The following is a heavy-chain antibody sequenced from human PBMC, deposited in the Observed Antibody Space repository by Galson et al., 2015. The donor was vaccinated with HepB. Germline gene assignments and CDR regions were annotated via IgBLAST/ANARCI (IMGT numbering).Heavy chain of an antibody. Sequence: SCKASGYTFTNYGISWVRQAPGQGLEWMGWISTYNGDTKYPQKLQGRVTMTTDTSTSTAYMEVRSLRSDDTAIYYCARDRNSLLRIDTWGQGTLVTASS. V-gene: IGHV1-18*04. J-gene: IGHJ5*02. D-gene: IGHD1/OR15-1a*01. CDR1: GYTFTNYG. CDR2: ISTYNGDT. CDR3: ARDRNSLLRIDT.